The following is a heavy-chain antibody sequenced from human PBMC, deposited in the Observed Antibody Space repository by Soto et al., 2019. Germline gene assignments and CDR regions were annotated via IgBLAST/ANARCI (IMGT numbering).Heavy chain of an antibody. J-gene: IGHJ6*03. V-gene: IGHV4-34*01. CDR1: GGSFSGYY. D-gene: IGHD4-17*01. CDR2: INHSGST. Sequence: SETLSLTCAVYGGSFSGYYWSWIRQPPGKGLEWIGEINHSGSTNYNPSLKSRVTISVDTSKNQFSLKLSSVTAADTAVYYCARGGRTVTTDYYYYMDVWGKGTTVTV. CDR3: ARGGRTVTTDYYYYMDV.